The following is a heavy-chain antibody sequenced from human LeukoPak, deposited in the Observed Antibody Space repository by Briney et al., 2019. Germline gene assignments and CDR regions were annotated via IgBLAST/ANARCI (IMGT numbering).Heavy chain of an antibody. J-gene: IGHJ4*02. D-gene: IGHD2-15*01. CDR3: SKDRGGSGGY. V-gene: IGHV3-23*01. CDR2: ISGSGTTT. CDR1: GLTFSSHG. Sequence: GGSLRLSCAASGLTFSSHGMSWVRQAPRKGQEWVATISGSGTTTNYADSVKGRFTISRDNSKNTLYLQMNSLRADDTAVYYCSKDRGGSGGYWGQGTLVTVSS.